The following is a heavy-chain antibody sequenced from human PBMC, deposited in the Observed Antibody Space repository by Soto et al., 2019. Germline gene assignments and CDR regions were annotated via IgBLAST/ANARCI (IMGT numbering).Heavy chain of an antibody. CDR3: ARVSLITGYCSGGSCSNRGSFDY. D-gene: IGHD2-15*01. Sequence: ASVKVSCKASGYTFTSYAMHWVRQAPGQRLEWMGWINAGNGNTKYSQKFQGRVTITRDTSASTAYMELSSLRSEDTAVYYCARVSLITGYCSGGSCSNRGSFDYWGQGTLVTVSS. CDR2: INAGNGNT. CDR1: GYTFTSYA. V-gene: IGHV1-3*01. J-gene: IGHJ4*02.